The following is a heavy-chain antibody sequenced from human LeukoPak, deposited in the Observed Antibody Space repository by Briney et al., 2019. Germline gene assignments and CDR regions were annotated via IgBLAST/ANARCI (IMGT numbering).Heavy chain of an antibody. CDR3: ARHKDYYYSYMDV. V-gene: IGHV3-30*04. CDR1: GFTFCDYA. Sequence: VGSLRHSSAASGFTFCDYAIHCVPQAPGKGLGRGAVISYDGSNKLYADSVKGRFTISRDNTNNPLCLKMNSPRADDTAVYYCARHKDYYYSYMDVWGKGTTVTISS. J-gene: IGHJ6*03. CDR2: ISYDGSNK.